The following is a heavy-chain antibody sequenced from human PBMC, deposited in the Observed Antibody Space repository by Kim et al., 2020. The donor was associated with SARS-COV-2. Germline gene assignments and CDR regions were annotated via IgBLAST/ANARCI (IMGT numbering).Heavy chain of an antibody. V-gene: IGHV3-21*01. D-gene: IGHD4-4*01. CDR1: GFTFSSYS. J-gene: IGHJ3*02. CDR2: ISSSSSYI. Sequence: GGSLRLSCAASGFTFSSYSMNWVRQAPGKGLEWVSSISSSSSYIYYADSVKGRFTISRDNAKNSLYLQMNSLRAEDTAVYYCARDRVTGYAFDIWGQGTMVTVSS. CDR3: ARDRVTGYAFDI.